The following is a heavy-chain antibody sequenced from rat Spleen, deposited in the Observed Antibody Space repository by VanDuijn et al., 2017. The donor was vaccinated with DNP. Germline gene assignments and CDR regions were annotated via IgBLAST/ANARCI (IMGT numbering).Heavy chain of an antibody. D-gene: IGHD4-3*01. Sequence: EVQLVESGGGLVQPGRSLKLSCTASRFTFSNYYMAWVRQAPTKGLEWVASISTGGSTYYPDSVKGRFTISRDNAKSTLYLQMNSLRSEDTATYYCTRDWSYNSGSFDYWGQGVMVTVSS. CDR3: TRDWSYNSGSFDY. J-gene: IGHJ2*01. CDR2: ISTGGST. CDR1: RFTFSNYY. V-gene: IGHV5-27*01.